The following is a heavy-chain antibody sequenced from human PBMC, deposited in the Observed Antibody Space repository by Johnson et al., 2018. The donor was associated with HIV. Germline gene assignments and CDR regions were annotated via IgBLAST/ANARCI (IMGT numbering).Heavy chain of an antibody. J-gene: IGHJ3*01. CDR2: INWNGGST. CDR1: GFTFDEYG. D-gene: IGHD2-21*02. Sequence: VQLVESGGGVVRPGGSLRLSCAASGFTFDEYGMSWVRQVPGKGLGWVSGINWNGGSTYYADSVKGRFTISRDNSKNTLYLQMNSLRAEDTAVYYCAKDWLAYCGGDCYSRAFDFWGQGTMVTVSS. CDR3: AKDWLAYCGGDCYSRAFDF. V-gene: IGHV3-20*04.